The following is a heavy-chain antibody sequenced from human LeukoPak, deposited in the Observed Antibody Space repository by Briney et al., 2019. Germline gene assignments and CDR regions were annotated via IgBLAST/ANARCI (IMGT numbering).Heavy chain of an antibody. CDR3: ARGQWELSYFDY. CDR1: GFTFSSYS. J-gene: IGHJ4*02. CDR2: ISSSSSYI. Sequence: GGSLRLSCAASGFTFSSYSMNWARQAPGKGLEWVSSISSSSSYIYYADSVKGRFTISRDNAKNSLYLQMNSLRAEDTAVYYCARGQWELSYFDYWGQGTLVTVSS. V-gene: IGHV3-21*01. D-gene: IGHD1-26*01.